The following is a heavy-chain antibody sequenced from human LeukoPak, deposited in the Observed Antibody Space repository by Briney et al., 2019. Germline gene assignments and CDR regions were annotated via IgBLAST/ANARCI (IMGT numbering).Heavy chain of an antibody. V-gene: IGHV3-7*05. Sequence: PGGSLRLSWAASGFTFSNFWMSWIRQAPGKGLEWVANIKGDGSEKYHVDSVKGRFTISRDNAKNTLYLQMNSLRAEDTAVYYCAKFSYGVYVHYWGQGTLVTVSS. J-gene: IGHJ4*02. CDR1: GFTFSNFW. CDR3: AKFSYGVYVHY. CDR2: IKGDGSEK. D-gene: IGHD4-17*01.